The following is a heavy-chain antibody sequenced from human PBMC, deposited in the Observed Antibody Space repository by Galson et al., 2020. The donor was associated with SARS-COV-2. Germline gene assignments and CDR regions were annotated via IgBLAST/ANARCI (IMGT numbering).Heavy chain of an antibody. CDR3: AKDWLRGGLPDGSGRLDY. V-gene: IGHV1-2*02. Sequence: ASVKVSCKTSGYTFTDYYMHWVRQATGQGLEWVGWISPNRGDTNYAQKFQGRVTVTRDTSISTVYMELSRLRSDDTAVYYCAKDWLRGGLPDGSGRLDYWGQGTLVTVSS. D-gene: IGHD1-26*01. CDR1: GYTFTDYY. CDR2: ISPNRGDT. J-gene: IGHJ4*02.